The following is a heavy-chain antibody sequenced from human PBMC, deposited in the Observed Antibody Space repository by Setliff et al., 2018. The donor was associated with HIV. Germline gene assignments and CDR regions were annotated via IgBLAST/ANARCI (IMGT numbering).Heavy chain of an antibody. CDR1: NYTLINYG. J-gene: IGHJ6*03. CDR2: IGSYSGYT. D-gene: IGHD3-10*01. CDR3: ARYGLDGVTIFSPLSGYMDV. V-gene: IGHV1-18*01. Sequence: ASVKVSCKASNYTLINYGVSWVRQAPGQELEWMGWIGSYSGYTIYAQKFQDRLTMTTDTSTTTASMELRSLRAEDTAVYYCARYGLDGVTIFSPLSGYMDVWGKGTTVTVSS.